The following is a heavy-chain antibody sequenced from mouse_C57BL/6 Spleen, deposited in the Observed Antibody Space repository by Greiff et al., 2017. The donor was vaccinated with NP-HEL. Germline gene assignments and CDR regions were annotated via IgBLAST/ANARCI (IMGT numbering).Heavy chain of an antibody. CDR2: FYPGSGSI. Sequence: VQLQQSGAELVKPGASVKLSCKASGYTFTEYTIHWVKQRSGQGLEWIGWFYPGSGSIKYNEKFKDKATLTAYKSSSTVYMERSRLTAEDSAVYFCARHEEERWDQGFFDYWGQGTTLTVSS. V-gene: IGHV1-62-2*01. CDR1: GYTFTEYT. D-gene: IGHD3-3*01. CDR3: ARHEEERWDQGFFDY. J-gene: IGHJ2*01.